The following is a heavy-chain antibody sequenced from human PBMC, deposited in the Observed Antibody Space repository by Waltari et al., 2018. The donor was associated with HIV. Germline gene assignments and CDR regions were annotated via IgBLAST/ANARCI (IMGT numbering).Heavy chain of an antibody. J-gene: IGHJ4*02. Sequence: QVQVGQSGAEVKKPGASVKVACKASGNTVSSHYMHWVRQAPGQGLEWMGIINPSGGSTSYAQKFQGRVTMTRDTSTSTVYMELSSLRSEDTAVYYCARASISPRWFGSPGDYWGQGTLVTVSS. CDR1: GNTVSSHY. CDR3: ARASISPRWFGSPGDY. D-gene: IGHD3-10*01. CDR2: INPSGGST. V-gene: IGHV1-46*01.